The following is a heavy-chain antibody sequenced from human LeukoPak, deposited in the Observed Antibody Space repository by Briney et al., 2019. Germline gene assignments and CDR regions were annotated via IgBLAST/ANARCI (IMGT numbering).Heavy chain of an antibody. V-gene: IGHV3-23*01. CDR2: ISASGGST. D-gene: IGHD4-17*01. CDR1: GFTFSSYA. J-gene: IGHJ5*02. CDR3: AKGGGYGDDGFDP. Sequence: GGSLRLSCAASGFTFSSYAMSWVRRAPGKGLEWVSGISASGGSTYYADSVKGRFTISRDNSKNTLYLQMNSLRAEDTAVYYCAKGGGYGDDGFDPWGQGTLVTVSS.